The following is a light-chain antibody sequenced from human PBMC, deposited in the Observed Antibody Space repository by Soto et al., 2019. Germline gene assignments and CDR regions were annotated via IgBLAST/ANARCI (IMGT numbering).Light chain of an antibody. CDR1: QSVTSE. CDR3: QQYNKWPLT. CDR2: GAS. J-gene: IGKJ3*01. Sequence: EIVMTQSPATLSVSPGERATVSCRASQSVTSELAWYEQKPGQAPRLLIYGASTRATGIPARFSGSGSGTEFTLTISSLQSEDFAVYYCQQYNKWPLTFGPGTKVDIK. V-gene: IGKV3-15*01.